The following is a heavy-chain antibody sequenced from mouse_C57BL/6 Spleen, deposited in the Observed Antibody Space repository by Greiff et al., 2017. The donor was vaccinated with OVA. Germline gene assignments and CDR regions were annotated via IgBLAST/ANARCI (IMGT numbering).Heavy chain of an antibody. D-gene: IGHD1-1*01. CDR1: GYAFSSSW. J-gene: IGHJ2*01. Sequence: VQLQQPGPELVKPGASVKISCKASGYAFSSSWMNWVKQRPGKGLEWIGRIYPGDGDTNYNGKFKGKATLTADKSSSTAYMQLSSLTSEDSAVYFCARYGDYYGSSWGYFDYWGQGTTLTVSS. V-gene: IGHV1-82*01. CDR3: ARYGDYYGSSWGYFDY. CDR2: IYPGDGDT.